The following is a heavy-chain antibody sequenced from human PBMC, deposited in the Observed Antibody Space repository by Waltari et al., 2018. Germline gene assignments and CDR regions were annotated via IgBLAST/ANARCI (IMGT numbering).Heavy chain of an antibody. CDR2: INHSGST. CDR1: GGSFRVYY. Sequence: QVQLQQWGAGLLKPSETLSLTCAVYGGSFRVYYWSWIRQPPGKGLEWIGEINHSGSTNYNPSLKSRVTISVDTSKNQFSLKLSSVTAADTAVYYCARARRYCSSTSCYFDPWGQGTLVTVSS. J-gene: IGHJ5*02. D-gene: IGHD2-2*01. V-gene: IGHV4-34*01. CDR3: ARARRYCSSTSCYFDP.